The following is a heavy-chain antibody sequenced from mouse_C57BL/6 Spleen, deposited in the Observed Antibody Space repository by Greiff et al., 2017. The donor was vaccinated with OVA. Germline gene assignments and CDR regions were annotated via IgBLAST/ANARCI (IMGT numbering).Heavy chain of an antibody. CDR3: ARHDGNYDYYAMDY. Sequence: DVMLVESGGGLVKPGGSLKLSCAASGFTFSSYTMSWVRQTPEKRLEWVATISGGGGNTYYPDSVKGRFTISRDNAKNTLYLQMSSLRSEDTALYYCARHDGNYDYYAMDYWGQGTSVTVSS. J-gene: IGHJ4*01. D-gene: IGHD2-1*01. CDR2: ISGGGGNT. CDR1: GFTFSSYT. V-gene: IGHV5-9*01.